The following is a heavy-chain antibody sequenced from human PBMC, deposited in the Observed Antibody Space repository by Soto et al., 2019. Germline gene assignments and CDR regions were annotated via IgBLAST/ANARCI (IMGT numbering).Heavy chain of an antibody. V-gene: IGHV4-31*03. Sequence: QVQLQESGPGLVKPSQTLSLTCTVSGGSISSGGYYWSWIRQHPGKVLEWIGYIYYSGSTYYNPSLKSRVTISVDTSKNQFSLKLSSVTAADTAVYYCARDQGGYQSPYAFDIWGQGTMVTVSS. D-gene: IGHD3-22*01. J-gene: IGHJ3*02. CDR2: IYYSGST. CDR3: ARDQGGYQSPYAFDI. CDR1: GGSISSGGYY.